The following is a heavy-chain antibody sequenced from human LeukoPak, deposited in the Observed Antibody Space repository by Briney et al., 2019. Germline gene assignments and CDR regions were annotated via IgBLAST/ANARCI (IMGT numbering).Heavy chain of an antibody. CDR2: ISSSGGT. V-gene: IGHV3-23*01. Sequence: EGSLRVSCAASGYTFTNYAMSWVRQAPGPGLEWVSAISSSGGTNYAESVQGRFTISRDNSKNTLYLQMSSLRADDTAVYYCAKKMTTGDVDIWGQGTMVTVSS. CDR3: AKKMTTGDVDI. CDR1: GYTFTNYA. D-gene: IGHD4-17*01. J-gene: IGHJ3*02.